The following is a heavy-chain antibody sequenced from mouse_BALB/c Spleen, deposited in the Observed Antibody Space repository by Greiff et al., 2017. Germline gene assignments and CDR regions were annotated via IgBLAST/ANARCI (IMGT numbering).Heavy chain of an antibody. D-gene: IGHD1-1*01. Sequence: VQRVESGADLAKPGASVKMSCKASGFTFTSYWMHWVQQRPGQGLEWIGYINPSTGYTDYNQKFKDRATLTADKSSSTAYMQLSSLTSEDSAVYYCARGMLCSSPFAYWGQGTPVTVSA. CDR3: ARGMLCSSPFAY. CDR2: INPSTGYT. J-gene: IGHJ3*01. CDR1: GFTFTSYW. V-gene: IGHV1-7*01.